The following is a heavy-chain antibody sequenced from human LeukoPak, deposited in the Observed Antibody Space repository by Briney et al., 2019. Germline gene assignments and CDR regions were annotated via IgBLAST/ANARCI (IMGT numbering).Heavy chain of an antibody. V-gene: IGHV1-46*01. CDR2: INLRGGST. J-gene: IGHJ6*02. Sequence: ASVKVSCQASGYISTSSYMHWVRQAPGQGLEWMGIINLRGGSTSYAQKFRGRVTMTRDTSTSTVYMGLSRLGSEDTALYYCARDLAPADRGYYYGMDVWGQGTTVTVSS. CDR3: ARDLAPADRGYYYGMDV. D-gene: IGHD2-2*01. CDR1: GYISTSSY.